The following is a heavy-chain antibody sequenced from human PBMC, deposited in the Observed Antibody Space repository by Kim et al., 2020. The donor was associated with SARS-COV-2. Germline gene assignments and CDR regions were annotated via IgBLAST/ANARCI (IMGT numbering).Heavy chain of an antibody. D-gene: IGHD6-19*01. J-gene: IGHJ4*02. CDR3: ARERAAAGMKYYSDS. V-gene: IGHV4-59*01. CDR2: IYHSGSA. Sequence: SETLSLTCTVSGGPISTYYWSWIRQPPGKGLEWIGYIYHSGSANYNPSLKSRVSISVDMSKNQLSLQLRSVTAADTAVYFCARERAAAGMKYYSDSWGQGTLVTVSS. CDR1: GGPISTYY.